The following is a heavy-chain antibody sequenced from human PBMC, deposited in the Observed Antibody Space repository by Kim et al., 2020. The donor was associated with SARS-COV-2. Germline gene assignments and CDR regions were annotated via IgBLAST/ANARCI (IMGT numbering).Heavy chain of an antibody. CDR2: ISSSGSTI. CDR1: GFTFSSYE. D-gene: IGHD3-22*01. CDR3: ARADYYDSSGYFY. J-gene: IGHJ4*02. V-gene: IGHV3-48*03. Sequence: GGSLRLSCAASGFTFSSYEMNLVRQAPGKGLEWVSYISSSGSTIYYADSVKGRFTISRDNAKNSLYLQMNSLRAEDTAVYYCARADYYDSSGYFYWGQGTLVTVSS.